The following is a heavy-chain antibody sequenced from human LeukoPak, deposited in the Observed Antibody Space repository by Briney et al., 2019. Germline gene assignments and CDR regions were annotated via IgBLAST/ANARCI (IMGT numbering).Heavy chain of an antibody. CDR3: ARGRGSGWYLYDYYYYYMDV. CDR1: GGSISSSSYY. D-gene: IGHD6-19*01. Sequence: SETLSLTCTVSGGSISSSSYYWGWIRQPPGKGLEWIGSIYYSGSTYYNPSLKSRVTISVDTSKNQFSLKLSSVTAADTAVYYCARGRGSGWYLYDYYYYYMDVWGKGTTVTVSS. CDR2: IYYSGST. J-gene: IGHJ6*03. V-gene: IGHV4-39*07.